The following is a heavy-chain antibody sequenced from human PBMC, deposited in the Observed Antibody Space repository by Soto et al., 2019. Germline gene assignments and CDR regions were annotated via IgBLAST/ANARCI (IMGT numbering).Heavy chain of an antibody. CDR1: GGSISSYY. CDR2: IYYSGST. V-gene: IGHV4-59*08. Sequence: SETLSLTCTVSGGSISSYYWSWIRQPPGKGLEWIGYIYYSGSTKYNPSLKSRVTISVDTSKNQFSLQLNSVTAADTAVYYCVGLGHCGGGNCYWAEYFQLWGQGTLVTVSS. D-gene: IGHD2-15*01. CDR3: VGLGHCGGGNCYWAEYFQL. J-gene: IGHJ1*01.